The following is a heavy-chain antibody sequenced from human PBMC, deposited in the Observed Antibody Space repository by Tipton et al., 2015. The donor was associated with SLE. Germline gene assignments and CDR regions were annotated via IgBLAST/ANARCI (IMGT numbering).Heavy chain of an antibody. J-gene: IGHJ2*01. V-gene: IGHV3-15*07. Sequence: SLRLSCAASGFTFSNAWMNWVRQAPGKGLEWVGRIKSKTDGGTTDYAAPVKGRFTISRDNSKNTLYLQMNSLRAEDTAVYYCARDGAWGVVVISWYFDLWGRGTLVTVSS. CDR3: ARDGAWGVVVISWYFDL. CDR1: GFTFSNAW. D-gene: IGHD3-22*01. CDR2: IKSKTDGGTT.